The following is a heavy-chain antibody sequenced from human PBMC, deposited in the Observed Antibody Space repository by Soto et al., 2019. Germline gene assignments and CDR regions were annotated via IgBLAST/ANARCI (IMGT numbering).Heavy chain of an antibody. V-gene: IGHV1-18*01. J-gene: IGHJ6*02. CDR2: ISAYNGNT. D-gene: IGHD2-15*01. Sequence: ASVKVSCKASGYTFTSYGISWVRQAPGQGLEWMGWISAYNGNTNYAQKLQGRVTMTTDTSTSTAYMELRSLRSDDTAVYYCARDSGGYYYYYGMDVWGQGTTVTVS. CDR1: GYTFTSYG. CDR3: ARDSGGYYYYYGMDV.